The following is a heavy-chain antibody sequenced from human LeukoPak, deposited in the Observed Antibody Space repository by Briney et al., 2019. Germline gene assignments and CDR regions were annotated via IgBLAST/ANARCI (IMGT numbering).Heavy chain of an antibody. D-gene: IGHD2/OR15-2a*01. CDR3: ARKRLLADSFDI. Sequence: SQTLSLTCAISGDSVSSNSTAWNWIRQSPTRGLEWLGRTYYRSKWYNDYTVSVKSRITFNPDTSKNQFSLHLNSVTPEDTAVYYCARKRLLADSFDIWGQGTLVTVSS. CDR2: TYYRSKWYN. V-gene: IGHV6-1*01. J-gene: IGHJ3*02. CDR1: GDSVSSNSTA.